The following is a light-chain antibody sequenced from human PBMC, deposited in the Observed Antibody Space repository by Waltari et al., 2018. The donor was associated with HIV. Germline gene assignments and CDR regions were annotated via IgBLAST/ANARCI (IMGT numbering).Light chain of an antibody. CDR1: SLRSYY. CDR3: NSRDSSGNHRL. Sequence: SSELTQDPAVSVALGQTVRITCQGDSLRSYYASWYQQKPGQAPVLVVFGKNNRPSGIPDRFSGSSSVNTASLTITGAQAEDEADYYCNSRDSSGNHRLFGTGTKVTVL. CDR2: GKN. V-gene: IGLV3-19*01. J-gene: IGLJ1*01.